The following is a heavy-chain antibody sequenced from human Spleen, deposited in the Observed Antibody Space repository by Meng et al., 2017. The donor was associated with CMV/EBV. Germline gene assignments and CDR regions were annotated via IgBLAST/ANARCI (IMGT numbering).Heavy chain of an antibody. Sequence: QLQETAPVLCKPSQPLSLTCTVAGGSISSGDYYWSSIRQPPGKVLEWIEYIYYSGSTYYNPSLKSRVTISVDTSKNQFSLKLSSVTAADTAVYYCARSPYCGGDCRLFDLWGRGTLVTVSS. CDR3: ARSPYCGGDCRLFDL. D-gene: IGHD2-21*02. V-gene: IGHV4-30-4*08. CDR2: IYYSGST. CDR1: GGSISSGDYY. J-gene: IGHJ2*01.